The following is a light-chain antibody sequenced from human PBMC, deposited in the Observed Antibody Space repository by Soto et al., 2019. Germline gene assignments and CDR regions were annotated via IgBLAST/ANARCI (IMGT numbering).Light chain of an antibody. V-gene: IGLV2-14*01. CDR2: KVS. CDR1: SSDVGGYNY. J-gene: IGLJ1*01. Sequence: QSALTQPASVSGSPGKSITISCTGTSSDVGGYNYVSWYQQHPGKAPRLMIYKVSNRPSGVSNRFSGSNSGNTASLTISGVQAADDADYYCSSYTSSSTLYVFGAGTKLTVL. CDR3: SSYTSSSTLYV.